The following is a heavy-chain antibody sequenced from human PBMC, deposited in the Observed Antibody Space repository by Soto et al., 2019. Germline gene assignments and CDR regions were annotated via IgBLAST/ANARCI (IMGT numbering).Heavy chain of an antibody. CDR1: GFAFRRYN. Sequence: EVQLVESGGGLVKPGGSLTLSCAGSGFAFRRYNMNWVRQPPGKGLEWVASISSGSSNIYYADTVKGRFTISRDNAKDSLYLQMDSLRAEDSAVYYCASATLVAGTFDFWGQGTLLTVSS. J-gene: IGHJ4*02. D-gene: IGHD1-7*01. CDR2: ISSGSSNI. CDR3: ASATLVAGTFDF. V-gene: IGHV3-21*01.